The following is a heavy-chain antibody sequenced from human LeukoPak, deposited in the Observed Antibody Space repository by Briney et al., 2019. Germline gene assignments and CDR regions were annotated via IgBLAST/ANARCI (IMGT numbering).Heavy chain of an antibody. Sequence: SETLSLTCAVSGGSISSSSYYWGWIRQPPGKGLEWIGRIYTSGSTNYNPSLKSRVTMSVDTSKNQFSLKLSSVTAADTAVYYCARSQFYGSGSYQGRWFDPWGQGTLVTVSS. J-gene: IGHJ5*02. CDR3: ARSQFYGSGSYQGRWFDP. CDR2: IYTSGST. D-gene: IGHD3-10*01. CDR1: GGSISSSSYY. V-gene: IGHV4-39*07.